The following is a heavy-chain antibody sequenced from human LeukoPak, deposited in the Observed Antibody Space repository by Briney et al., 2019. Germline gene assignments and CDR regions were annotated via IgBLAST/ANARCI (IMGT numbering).Heavy chain of an antibody. V-gene: IGHV4-4*02. J-gene: IGHJ4*01. CDR3: ARGPVVAYVSGGYYYFDY. D-gene: IGHD3-22*01. Sequence: PSETLSLTCAVSGGSISSSNWWTWVRQPPGKGLEWIGEINHSGSTNYNPSLKSRVTISVDTSKNQFSLKLRSVTAADTAVYYCARGPVVAYVSGGYYYFDYWGHGTLVTVSS. CDR1: GGSISSSNW. CDR2: INHSGST.